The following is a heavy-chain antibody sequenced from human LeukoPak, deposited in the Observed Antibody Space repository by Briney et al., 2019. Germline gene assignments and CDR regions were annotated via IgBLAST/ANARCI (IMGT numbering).Heavy chain of an antibody. Sequence: GGSLRLSCAASGLSFSNVAMKWVRQAPGKGPDWVSTISGSGATYYADSVRGRFTISRDSSKNTVYLQMTSLRADDTAVYYCAKGDYGYYYYMDVWGKGTTVTVSS. V-gene: IGHV3-23*01. CDR2: ISGSGAT. J-gene: IGHJ6*03. D-gene: IGHD4-17*01. CDR3: AKGDYGYYYYMDV. CDR1: GLSFSNVA.